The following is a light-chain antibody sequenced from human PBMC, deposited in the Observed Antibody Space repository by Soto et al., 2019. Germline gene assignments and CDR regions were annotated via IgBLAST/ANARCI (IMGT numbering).Light chain of an antibody. Sequence: EIVMTQSPATLSVSPGERATLSCRASQSVSSNLAWYQQQPGQAPRLLIYGASTRATGIPARFSGSGSGTEFTLTISSLQSEEFSVYFCQQYYNWLITFGGGTKVEIK. CDR3: QQYYNWLIT. CDR2: GAS. CDR1: QSVSSN. V-gene: IGKV3-15*01. J-gene: IGKJ4*01.